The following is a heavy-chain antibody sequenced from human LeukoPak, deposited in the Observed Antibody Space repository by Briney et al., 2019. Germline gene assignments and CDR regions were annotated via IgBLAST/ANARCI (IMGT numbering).Heavy chain of an antibody. Sequence: TSETLSLTCTVSGGSISTYYWSWIRQPPGKGLEWIGYIYYLGSTNYNPSLKSRVTISVDTSKNQFSLRLNSVTAADTAVYYCARADSSGYEHFDYWGQGPWSPSPQ. J-gene: IGHJ4*02. CDR3: ARADSSGYEHFDY. CDR2: IYYLGST. CDR1: GGSISTYY. D-gene: IGHD3-22*01. V-gene: IGHV4-59*01.